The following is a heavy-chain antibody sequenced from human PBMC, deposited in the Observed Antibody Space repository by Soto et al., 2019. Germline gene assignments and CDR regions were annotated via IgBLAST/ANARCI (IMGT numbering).Heavy chain of an antibody. CDR2: IYYSGST. CDR3: ARHYLTTFDY. Sequence: SETLSLTCTVSGGSISSSSYYWGWIRQPPGKGLERIGSIYYSGSTYYNPSLKSRVTISVDTSKNQFSLKLSSVTAADTAVYYCARHYLTTFDYWGQGTLVTVSS. CDR1: GGSISSSSYY. V-gene: IGHV4-39*01. J-gene: IGHJ4*02. D-gene: IGHD4-4*01.